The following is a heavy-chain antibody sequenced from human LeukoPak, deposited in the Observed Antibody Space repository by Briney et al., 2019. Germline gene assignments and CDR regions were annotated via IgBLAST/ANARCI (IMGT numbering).Heavy chain of an antibody. Sequence: GMSLRLSCAAYGVTLSPYGMHWVRQAPGKGLEWVAVISYEGGTQHYADSVKGRFIISRDNPRNTLYLQMNILRTEDTAVYYCAKEGTPQVSTWYDLWGQGTQVIVSS. CDR2: ISYEGGTQ. V-gene: IGHV3-30*18. CDR3: AKEGTPQVSTWYDL. CDR1: GVTLSPYG. J-gene: IGHJ5*02. D-gene: IGHD3-10*01.